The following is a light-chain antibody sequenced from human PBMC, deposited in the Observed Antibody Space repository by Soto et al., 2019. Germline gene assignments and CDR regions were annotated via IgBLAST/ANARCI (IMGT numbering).Light chain of an antibody. CDR2: DAS. J-gene: IGKJ4*01. V-gene: IGKV3-11*01. Sequence: IVLTQSPATLSLSPGERATLSCRASQSVSSYLAWYQQKPGQAPRLLIYDASNRATGIPARFSGSGSGTDFTLTISSLEPEDFAIYYCQQRSNRPPVTFGGGTKVEIK. CDR3: QQRSNRPPVT. CDR1: QSVSSY.